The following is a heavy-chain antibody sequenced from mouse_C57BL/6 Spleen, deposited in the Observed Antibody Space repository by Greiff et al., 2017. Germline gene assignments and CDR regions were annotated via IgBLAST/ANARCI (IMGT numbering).Heavy chain of an antibody. V-gene: IGHV14-2*01. CDR3: AGGYDYDGPYFDY. CDR1: GFNIKDYY. Sequence: VQLQQSGAELVKPGASVKLSCTASGFNIKDYYMHWVKQRTEQGLEWIGRIDPEDGETKSAPKFQGKAPRTADISSNTAYLQLSSLTSEDTAVYYCAGGYDYDGPYFDYWGQGTTLTVSS. D-gene: IGHD2-4*01. CDR2: IDPEDGET. J-gene: IGHJ2*01.